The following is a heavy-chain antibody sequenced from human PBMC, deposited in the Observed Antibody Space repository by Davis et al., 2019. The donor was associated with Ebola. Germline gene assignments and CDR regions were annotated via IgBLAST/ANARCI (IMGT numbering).Heavy chain of an antibody. Sequence: MPSETLSLTCAVSGGSISSSNWWSWVRQPSGQGLEWIGEIYHSGSTNYNPSLKSLVTISVDKSKNQFSLKLSSVTAADTAVYYCARGYCSGGSCYYFDYWGQGTLVTVSS. V-gene: IGHV4-4*02. D-gene: IGHD2-15*01. CDR1: GGSISSSNW. CDR2: IYHSGST. CDR3: ARGYCSGGSCYYFDY. J-gene: IGHJ4*02.